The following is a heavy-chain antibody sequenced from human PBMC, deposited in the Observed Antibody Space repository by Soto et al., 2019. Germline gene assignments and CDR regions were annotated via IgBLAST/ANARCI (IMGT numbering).Heavy chain of an antibody. CDR3: ARDRAVGATAYYYYGMDV. CDR2: ISAYNGNT. V-gene: IGHV1-18*01. J-gene: IGHJ6*02. CDR1: GYTFTSYG. D-gene: IGHD1-26*01. Sequence: GASVKVSCKASGYTFTSYGISWVRQAPGQGLEWMGWISAYNGNTNYAQKLQGRVTMTTDTSTSTAYMGLRSLRSDDTAVYYCARDRAVGATAYYYYGMDVWGQGTTVTVSS.